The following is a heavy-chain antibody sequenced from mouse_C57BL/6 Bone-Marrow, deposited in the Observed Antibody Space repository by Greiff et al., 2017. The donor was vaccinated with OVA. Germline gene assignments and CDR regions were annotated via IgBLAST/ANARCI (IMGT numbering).Heavy chain of an antibody. CDR3: ARQSPPTYYGNYPYYFDY. Sequence: DVKLVESGGDLVKPGGSLKLSCAASGFTFSSYGMSWVRQTPDKRLEWVATISSGGSYTYYPDSVKGRFTISRDNAKNTLYLQMSSLKSEDTAMYYCARQSPPTYYGNYPYYFDYWGQGTTLTVSS. CDR2: ISSGGSYT. D-gene: IGHD2-10*01. CDR1: GFTFSSYG. V-gene: IGHV5-6*02. J-gene: IGHJ2*01.